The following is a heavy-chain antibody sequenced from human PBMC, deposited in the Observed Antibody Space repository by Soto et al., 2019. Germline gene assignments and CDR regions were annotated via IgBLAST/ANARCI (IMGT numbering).Heavy chain of an antibody. CDR3: ARTIVLVRVYYYGMDV. CDR2: IIPIFGTA. CDR1: GYTFTSYD. J-gene: IGHJ6*02. V-gene: IGHV1-69*13. D-gene: IGHD2-2*01. Sequence: GASVKVSCKASGYTFTSYDINWVRQATGQGLEWMGGIIPIFGTANYAQKFQGRVTITADESTSIAYMELSSLRSEDTAVYYCARTIVLVRVYYYGMDVWGQGTKVTLSS.